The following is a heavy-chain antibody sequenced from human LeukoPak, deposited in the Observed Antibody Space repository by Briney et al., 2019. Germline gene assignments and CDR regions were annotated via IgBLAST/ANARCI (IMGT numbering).Heavy chain of an antibody. CDR1: GFTFSSYA. CDR2: ISYDGSNK. D-gene: IGHD4-23*01. J-gene: IGHJ4*02. CDR3: ADGATVVTPPDY. Sequence: GGSLRLSCAASGFTFSSYAMHWVRQAPGKGLEWVAVISYDGSNKYYADSVKGRFTISRDNSKNTLYLQMNSLRAEDTAVYYCADGATVVTPPDYWGQGTLVTVSS. V-gene: IGHV3-30-3*01.